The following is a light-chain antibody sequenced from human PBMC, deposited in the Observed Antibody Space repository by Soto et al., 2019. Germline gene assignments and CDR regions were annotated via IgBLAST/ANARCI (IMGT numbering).Light chain of an antibody. V-gene: IGLV1-51*01. CDR3: GTWDSTLNVWV. Sequence: QSVLTQPPSVSAAPGQKVTISCSGSSSNIGNDYVSWYQNLPGTAPKLLIYDNNKRPSGIPDRFSGSKSGTSATLGITGLQTGDEADYYCGTWDSTLNVWVFGEGTKLTVL. J-gene: IGLJ3*02. CDR1: SSNIGNDY. CDR2: DNN.